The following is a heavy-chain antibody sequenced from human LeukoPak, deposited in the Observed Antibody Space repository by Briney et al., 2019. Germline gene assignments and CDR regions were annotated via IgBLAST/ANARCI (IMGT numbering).Heavy chain of an antibody. CDR1: GFTFSSYA. CDR2: VSNNGGFT. V-gene: IGHV3-64D*06. CDR3: VKSGGTTVSSDFDF. J-gene: IGHJ4*02. Sequence: GGSLRLCCTASGFTFSSYAMHWVRQAPGKGLQYVSAVSNNGGFTYYADSVKGRFTISRDNSKNTPYLQMSSLRAEDTAVYYCVKSGGTTVSSDFDFWGQGTLVTVSS. D-gene: IGHD4-17*01.